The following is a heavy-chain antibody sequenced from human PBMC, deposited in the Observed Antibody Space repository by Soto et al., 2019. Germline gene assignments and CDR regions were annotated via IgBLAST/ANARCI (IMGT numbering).Heavy chain of an antibody. D-gene: IGHD2-2*01. CDR2: IYTSGST. CDR3: ARDEGQLLLGWFDP. J-gene: IGHJ5*02. Sequence: QVQLQESGPRLVKPSETPSLTCTVSGGSISSYYWSWIRQPAGKGLEWIGRIYTSGSTNYNPSLKSRVTMSVDTSKNQFSLKLSSVTAADTAVYYCARDEGQLLLGWFDPWGQGTLVTVSS. CDR1: GGSISSYY. V-gene: IGHV4-4*07.